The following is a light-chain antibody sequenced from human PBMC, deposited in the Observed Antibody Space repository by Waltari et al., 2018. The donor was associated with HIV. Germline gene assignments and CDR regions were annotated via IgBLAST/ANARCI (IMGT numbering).Light chain of an antibody. Sequence: QSALTQPASVSGSPGQSITISCTGTSSNVGRYNLVSWYQPHPGRAPKVMIYEVSKRPSGVSNRFSGSKSGNTASLTISGLQAEDEADYYCCSYTGSNPFLLFGGGTKLTVL. J-gene: IGLJ2*01. CDR1: SSNVGRYNL. CDR3: CSYTGSNPFLL. V-gene: IGLV2-23*02. CDR2: EVS.